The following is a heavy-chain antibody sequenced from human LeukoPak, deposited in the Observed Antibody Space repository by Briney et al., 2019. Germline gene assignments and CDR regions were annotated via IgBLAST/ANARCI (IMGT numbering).Heavy chain of an antibody. Sequence: GGSLRLSCAASGFTFSSYGMSWVRQAPGKGLEWVSTISGSGGSTYYADSVKGRFTISRDNSKNTLYLQMNSLRAEDTAVYYCARFPEFGGNSYYYYGMDVWGQGTTVTVSS. V-gene: IGHV3-23*01. J-gene: IGHJ6*02. CDR3: ARFPEFGGNSYYYYGMDV. CDR1: GFTFSSYG. CDR2: ISGSGGST. D-gene: IGHD4-23*01.